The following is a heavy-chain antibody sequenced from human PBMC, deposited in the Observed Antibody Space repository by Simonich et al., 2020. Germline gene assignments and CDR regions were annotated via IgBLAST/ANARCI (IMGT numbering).Heavy chain of an antibody. CDR2: IKSKTGGWTT. D-gene: IGHD2-21*02. CDR3: TTGWYGGNSGAFDI. CDR1: GFTLSNAW. V-gene: IGHV3-15*01. Sequence: EVQLVESGGGLVKPGGSLRISCAASGFTLSNAWMSWVRQAPRKGREWVGRIKSKTGGWTTDYAAPVKGRFTISRDDSKNTLYLQMNSLKTEDTAVYYCTTGWYGGNSGAFDIWGQGTMVTVSS. J-gene: IGHJ3*02.